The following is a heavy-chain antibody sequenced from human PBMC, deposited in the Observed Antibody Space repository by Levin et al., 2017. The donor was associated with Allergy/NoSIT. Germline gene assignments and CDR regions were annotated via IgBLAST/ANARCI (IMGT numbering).Heavy chain of an antibody. CDR2: INHSGST. V-gene: IGHV4-34*01. D-gene: IGHD2-2*01. CDR1: GGSFSGYY. J-gene: IGHJ6*02. Sequence: SETLSLTCAVYGGSFSGYYWSWIRQPPGKGLEWIGEINHSGSTNYNPSLKSRVTISVDTSKNQFSLKLSSVTAADTAVYYCARGDIVVVPAAFDYYYGMDVWGQGTTVTVSS. CDR3: ARGDIVVVPAAFDYYYGMDV.